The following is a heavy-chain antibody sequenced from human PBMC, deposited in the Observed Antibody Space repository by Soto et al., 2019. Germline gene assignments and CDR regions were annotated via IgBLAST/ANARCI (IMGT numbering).Heavy chain of an antibody. CDR1: GYTFTTYW. J-gene: IGHJ4*02. Sequence: GESLKISCKTSGYTFTTYWVGWVRQRPGEGLEWMGIIYPSDSDTRYSPSFQGHVMFSVDKSLETAYLEWSSLKTSDTAVYFCARRAGVIVHFDYWEQRTQVTVSS. CDR2: IYPSDSDT. V-gene: IGHV5-51*01. D-gene: IGHD3-10*01. CDR3: ARRAGVIVHFDY.